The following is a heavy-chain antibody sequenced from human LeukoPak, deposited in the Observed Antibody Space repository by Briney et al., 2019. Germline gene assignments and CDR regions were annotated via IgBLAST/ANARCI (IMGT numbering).Heavy chain of an antibody. CDR3: ARDDILTGYSPLDY. Sequence: SETLSLTCTVSGYSISSGYYWGWIRQPPGKGLEWIGSIYHSGSTYYNPSLKSRVTISVDTSKNQFSLKLSSVTAADTAVYYCARDDILTGYSPLDYWGQGTLVTVSS. CDR1: GYSISSGYY. CDR2: IYHSGST. D-gene: IGHD3-9*01. V-gene: IGHV4-38-2*02. J-gene: IGHJ4*02.